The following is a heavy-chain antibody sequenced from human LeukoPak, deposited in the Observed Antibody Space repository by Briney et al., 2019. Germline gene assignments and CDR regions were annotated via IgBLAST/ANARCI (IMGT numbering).Heavy chain of an antibody. Sequence: GGFLRLSCAASGYTFSSYTRGWVREAQGKGPEWVSLISGSGGSTYYADSVKGRFTISRDNSKNTLYLQMNSLGVEDTAVYYCAKGRYNSGPNWFDPWGQGTLVTVSS. V-gene: IGHV3-23*01. D-gene: IGHD6-19*01. CDR3: AKGRYNSGPNWFDP. J-gene: IGHJ5*02. CDR1: GYTFSSYT. CDR2: ISGSGGST.